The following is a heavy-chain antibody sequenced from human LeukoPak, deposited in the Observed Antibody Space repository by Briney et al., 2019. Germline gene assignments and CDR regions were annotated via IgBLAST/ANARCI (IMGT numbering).Heavy chain of an antibody. CDR3: ATLGISGYFRDY. CDR1: GYTFTDYY. D-gene: IGHD3-22*01. J-gene: IGHJ4*02. V-gene: IGHV1-2*02. CDR2: INPKSGGT. Sequence: ASVKVSCKGSGYTFTDYYIHWVRQAPGQGLEWMGWINPKSGGTNYAQKFQGRVTMTRDTSISTAYMELRSDDTAVYYCATLGISGYFRDYWGQGTLVTDSS.